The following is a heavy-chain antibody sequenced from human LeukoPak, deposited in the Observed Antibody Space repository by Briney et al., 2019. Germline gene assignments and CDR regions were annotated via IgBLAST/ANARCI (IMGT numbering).Heavy chain of an antibody. D-gene: IGHD3-10*01. J-gene: IGHJ4*02. CDR3: ARLMVRGVIIAY. Sequence: GGSLRLSCAASGFTFSSYSMNWVRQAPGKGLEWGSYIRSSSSTIYYADSVKSRFTISRDNAKNSLYLQMISLRAEDTAVYYCARLMVRGVIIAYWGQGTLVTVSS. CDR2: IRSSSSTI. CDR1: GFTFSSYS. V-gene: IGHV3-48*01.